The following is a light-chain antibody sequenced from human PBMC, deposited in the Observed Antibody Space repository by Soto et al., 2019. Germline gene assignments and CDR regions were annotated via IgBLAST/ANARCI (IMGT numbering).Light chain of an antibody. CDR1: QSVTCNY. J-gene: IGKJ3*01. V-gene: IGKV3-20*01. Sequence: EDELRQSPGTMSLSPGEGATLSCRASQSVTCNYLAWYQQKPGQAPRLLIYGSSNRATGIPDRFSGSGSGTDFTLTISRLDPEDFAVYYCQQHGTSLFTFGPGTKVDIK. CDR2: GSS. CDR3: QQHGTSLFT.